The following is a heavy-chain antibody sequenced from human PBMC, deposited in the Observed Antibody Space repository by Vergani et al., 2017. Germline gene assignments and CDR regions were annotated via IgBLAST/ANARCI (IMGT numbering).Heavy chain of an antibody. CDR2: IYSGGST. J-gene: IGHJ6*02. D-gene: IGHD5-12*01. CDR1: GFTVSSNY. Sequence: EVQLVESGGGLVQPGGSLRLSCAASGFTVSSNYMSWVRQAPGKGLEWVSVIYSGGSTYYADSVKGRFTISRHNSKNTLYLQMNSLRAEDTAVYYCARDRVDIVATTTYYYYYYDMDVWGQGTTVTVSS. V-gene: IGHV3-53*04. CDR3: ARDRVDIVATTTYYYYYYDMDV.